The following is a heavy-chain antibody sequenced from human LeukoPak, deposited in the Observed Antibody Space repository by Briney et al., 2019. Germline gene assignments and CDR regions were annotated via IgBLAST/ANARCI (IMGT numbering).Heavy chain of an antibody. D-gene: IGHD3-10*01. CDR2: INSDGSST. V-gene: IGHV3-74*01. J-gene: IGHJ4*02. Sequence: GGSLRLSCAASGFTFSNYWMHWVRQAPGKGLVWVSRINSDGSSTSYADSVKGRFTISRDNSKNTLYLQMNSLRAEDTAVYYCAVTMVRGVMVPFDYWGQGTLVTVSS. CDR3: AVTMVRGVMVPFDY. CDR1: GFTFSNYW.